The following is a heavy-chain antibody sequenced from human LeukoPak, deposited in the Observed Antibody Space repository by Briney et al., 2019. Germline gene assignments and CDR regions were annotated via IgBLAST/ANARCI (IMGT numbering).Heavy chain of an antibody. V-gene: IGHV3-20*04. Sequence: GGSLRLSCAASGFIFDDYGMSWVRQAPGKGLEWVSSINWNGGTRGYADSVKGRITISRDNAKNSLYLQMNSLRAEDTALYYCARSFSKGDYYYYYIDVWGKGTTVTVSS. D-gene: IGHD2/OR15-2a*01. CDR2: INWNGGTR. J-gene: IGHJ6*03. CDR3: ARSFSKGDYYYYYIDV. CDR1: GFIFDDYG.